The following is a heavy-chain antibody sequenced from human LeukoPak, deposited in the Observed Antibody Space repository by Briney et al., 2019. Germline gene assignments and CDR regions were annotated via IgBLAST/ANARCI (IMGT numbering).Heavy chain of an antibody. Sequence: SETLSLTCTVSGYSISSGYYWGWIRPPPGKGLEWIGSIYHSGSTYYNPSLKSRVTISVDTSKNQFSLKLSSVTAADTAVYYCARGEVRGVSDYWGQGTLVTVSS. CDR2: IYHSGST. D-gene: IGHD3-10*01. CDR1: GYSISSGYY. J-gene: IGHJ4*02. V-gene: IGHV4-38-2*02. CDR3: ARGEVRGVSDY.